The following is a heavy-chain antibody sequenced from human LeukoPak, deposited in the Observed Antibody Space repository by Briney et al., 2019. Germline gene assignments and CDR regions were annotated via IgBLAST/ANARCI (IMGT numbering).Heavy chain of an antibody. V-gene: IGHV3-21*01. D-gene: IGHD3-3*01. CDR2: ISSSSSYI. CDR1: GFTFSSYS. Sequence: GGSLRLSCGASGFTFSSYSMNWVRQAPVKGLEWVSSISSSSSYIYYADSVTGRFTISRDNAETSLYLQMNSLRAEDTAVYYCARDHTLRSLEYRTFDIWGQGTMVTVSS. J-gene: IGHJ3*02. CDR3: ARDHTLRSLEYRTFDI.